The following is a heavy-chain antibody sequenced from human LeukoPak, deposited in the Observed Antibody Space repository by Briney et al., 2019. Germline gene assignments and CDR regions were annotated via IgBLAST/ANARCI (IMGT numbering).Heavy chain of an antibody. V-gene: IGHV3-23*01. CDR3: AKDPHGSGNYFYWFDP. J-gene: IGHJ5*02. CDR1: GFTLSSYA. D-gene: IGHD3-10*01. CDR2: IGGSGGST. Sequence: GGSLRLSCAASGFTLSSYAMSWVRQAPGKGLEWVSTIGGSGGSTHYADSVKGRFTISRDNSKNTLYLQMNGLRAEDTAEYYCAKDPHGSGNYFYWFDPWGQGTLVTVSS.